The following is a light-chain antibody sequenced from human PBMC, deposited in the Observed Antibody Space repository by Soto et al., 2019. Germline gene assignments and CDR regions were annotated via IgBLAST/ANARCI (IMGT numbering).Light chain of an antibody. Sequence: EIVMTQSPPTLSVSPGERATLSCRASQSVSSNLAWYQQKPGQPPRLLMYGASTRTTGVPASFSGSGSGTEFTLTISSLQSEDFAVYFCQQYSDWPLYTFGQGTKLEIK. J-gene: IGKJ2*01. CDR3: QQYSDWPLYT. V-gene: IGKV3-15*01. CDR1: QSVSSN. CDR2: GAS.